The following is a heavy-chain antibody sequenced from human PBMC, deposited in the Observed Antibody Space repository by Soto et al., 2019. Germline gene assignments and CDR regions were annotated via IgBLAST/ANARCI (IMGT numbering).Heavy chain of an antibody. V-gene: IGHV4-4*07. Sequence: SETLSLTCTVSGGSLSSYYWSWIRQPAGKGLEWIGRIYTSESTNYNPSLKTRVTMSVDRSKNQFSLKLRSVTAADTAVYYCARVGMVGTVLGSWFDAWGQGTLVTVSS. J-gene: IGHJ5*02. CDR3: ARVGMVGTVLGSWFDA. D-gene: IGHD6-19*01. CDR1: GGSLSSYY. CDR2: IYTSEST.